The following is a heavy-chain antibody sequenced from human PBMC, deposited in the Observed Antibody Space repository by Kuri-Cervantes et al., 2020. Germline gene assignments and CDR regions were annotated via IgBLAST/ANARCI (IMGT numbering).Heavy chain of an antibody. J-gene: IGHJ5*02. CDR3: ARQYCSSTSCYFGFDP. CDR1: GGSISSGGYY. V-gene: IGHV4-30-2*01. D-gene: IGHD2-2*01. Sequence: LRLSCTVSGGSISSGGYYWSWIRQHPGEGLEWIGYIYHSGSTYYNPSLKSRVTISVDRSKNQFSLKLSSVTAADTAVYYCARQYCSSTSCYFGFDPWGQGTLVTVSS. CDR2: IYHSGST.